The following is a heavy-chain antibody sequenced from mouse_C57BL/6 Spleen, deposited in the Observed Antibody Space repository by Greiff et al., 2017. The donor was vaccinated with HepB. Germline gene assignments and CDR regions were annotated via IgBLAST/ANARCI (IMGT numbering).Heavy chain of an antibody. CDR2: INPGSGGT. CDR3: ARRDARVYYAMDY. Sequence: QVQLKESGAELVRPGTSVKVSCKASGYAFTNYLIEWVKQRPGQGLEWIGVINPGSGGTNYNEKFKGKATLTADKSSSTAYMQLSSLTSEDSAVYFCARRDARVYYAMDYWGQGTSVTVSS. V-gene: IGHV1-54*01. CDR1: GYAFTNYL. J-gene: IGHJ4*01.